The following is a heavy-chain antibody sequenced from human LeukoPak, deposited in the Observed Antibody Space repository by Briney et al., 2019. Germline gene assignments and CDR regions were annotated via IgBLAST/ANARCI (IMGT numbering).Heavy chain of an antibody. CDR1: GGSISSYY. CDR3: ARYYCSSTNCLYYFDY. J-gene: IGHJ4*02. Sequence: SETLSLTCTVSGGSISSYYWSWIRQPPGKGLEWIGYIYYSGSTNYSPSLKSRVTISVDTSKNQFSLKLSSVTAADTAVYYCARYYCSSTNCLYYFDYWGQGTLVTVSS. V-gene: IGHV4-59*01. D-gene: IGHD2-2*01. CDR2: IYYSGST.